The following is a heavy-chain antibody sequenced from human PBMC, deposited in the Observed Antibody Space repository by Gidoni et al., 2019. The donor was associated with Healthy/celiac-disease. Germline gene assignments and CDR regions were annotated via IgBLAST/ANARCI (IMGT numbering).Heavy chain of an antibody. CDR3: ARVGAIFGVVIRYYFDY. J-gene: IGHJ4*02. D-gene: IGHD3-3*01. V-gene: IGHV4-31*03. Sequence: QVQLQESGPGLVKPSQTLSLTCTVSGGSISSGGYYWSWIRQHPGKGLEWIGYIYYSGSTYYNPSLKSRVTISVDTSKNQFSLKLSSVTAADTAVYYCARVGAIFGVVIRYYFDYWGQGTLVTVSS. CDR1: GGSISSGGYY. CDR2: IYYSGST.